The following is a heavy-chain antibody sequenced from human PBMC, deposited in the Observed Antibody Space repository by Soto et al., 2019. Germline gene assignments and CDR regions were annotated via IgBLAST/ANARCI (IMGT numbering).Heavy chain of an antibody. CDR2: IIPILGTA. V-gene: IGHV1-69*13. CDR3: TSFDSNGYYHQNHY. D-gene: IGHD3-22*01. J-gene: IGHJ4*02. CDR1: GGSFSSFS. Sequence: GASVKVSCKVSGGSFSSFSINWVRQAPGQRFEWMGGIIPILGTANFTQKFQDRVTFTADESTATAYMTLSSLTSEDTAFYYCTSFDSNGYYHQNHYWGPGTLVTVSS.